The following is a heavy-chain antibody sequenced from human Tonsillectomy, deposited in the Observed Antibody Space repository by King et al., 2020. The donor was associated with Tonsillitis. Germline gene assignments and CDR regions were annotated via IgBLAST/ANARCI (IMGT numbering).Heavy chain of an antibody. CDR3: AKGQSSGWYNGFDP. J-gene: IGHJ5*02. V-gene: IGHV3-23*03. Sequence: LFPPVCSLILSCASSGFTFSRSALRWVRPAPGPGLALVSVLSSGGRSTYSAYSVKGRFTISRDNSKHTRELQMKSRRAEDTAVYYCAKGQSSGWYNGFDPGGQGTLVTVAS. D-gene: IGHD6-19*01. CDR2: LSSGGRST. CDR1: GFTFSRSA.